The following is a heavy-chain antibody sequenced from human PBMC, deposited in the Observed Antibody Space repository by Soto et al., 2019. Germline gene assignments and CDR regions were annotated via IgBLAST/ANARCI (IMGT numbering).Heavy chain of an antibody. CDR1: GGSISSSSYY. Sequence: SETLSLTCTVSGGSISSSSYYWGWIRQPPGKGLEWIGSIYYSGSTYYNPSLKSRVTISVDTSKNQFSLKLSSVTAADTAVYYCARLIDDYAMDGDFQHWGQGTLVTVSS. CDR3: ARLIDDYAMDGDFQH. D-gene: IGHD4-17*01. CDR2: IYYSGST. V-gene: IGHV4-39*01. J-gene: IGHJ1*01.